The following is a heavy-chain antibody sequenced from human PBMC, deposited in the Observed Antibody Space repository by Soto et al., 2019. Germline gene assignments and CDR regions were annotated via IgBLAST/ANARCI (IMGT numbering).Heavy chain of an antibody. V-gene: IGHV3-30*18. Sequence: QVQLVESGGGVVQPGRSLRLSCAASGFTFSNYGMHWVRQAPGKGLEWVAVISYDGTNKYYADSVKGRFTNSRDNFXNTVYLQMNSLRAEDTAVYYCAKEGGYNYGTSCDYWGQGTLVTVSS. J-gene: IGHJ4*02. CDR3: AKEGGYNYGTSCDY. D-gene: IGHD5-18*01. CDR2: ISYDGTNK. CDR1: GFTFSNYG.